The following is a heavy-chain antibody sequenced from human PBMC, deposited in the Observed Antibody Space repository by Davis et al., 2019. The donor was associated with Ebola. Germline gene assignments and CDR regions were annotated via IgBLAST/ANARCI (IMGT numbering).Heavy chain of an antibody. D-gene: IGHD2-8*02. Sequence: GGFLRLSCKTSGYSYITYWIAWVRQMPGKGLEWMGIIYPDDSDARYSPSFRGQVTISADKSTKTDFLQWSSLRASDTAMYYCASLRRTITGMDDAFDIWGQGTMVSVSS. CDR2: IYPDDSDA. CDR3: ASLRRTITGMDDAFDI. V-gene: IGHV5-51*01. J-gene: IGHJ3*02. CDR1: GYSYITYW.